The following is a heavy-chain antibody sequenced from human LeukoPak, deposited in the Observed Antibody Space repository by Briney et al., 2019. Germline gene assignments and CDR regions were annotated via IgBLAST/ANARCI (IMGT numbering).Heavy chain of an antibody. CDR3: ARAPRNSSTMLDF. Sequence: ASVKVSCKTSGYTFTNYYMHWVRQAPGQGLEWMGIINPSGGSTNYARKFQGRVTMTRDTSTSTAYMDLSSLRSEDTAVYHCARAPRNSSTMLDFWGQGTLVTISS. CDR2: INPSGGST. D-gene: IGHD6-13*01. CDR1: GYTFTNYY. V-gene: IGHV1-46*01. J-gene: IGHJ4*02.